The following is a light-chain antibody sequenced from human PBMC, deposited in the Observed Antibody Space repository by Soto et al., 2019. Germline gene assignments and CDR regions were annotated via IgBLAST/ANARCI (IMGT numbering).Light chain of an antibody. CDR3: QQTYSAPHT. CDR2: SAS. J-gene: IGKJ2*01. V-gene: IGKV1-39*01. CDR1: QTISNF. Sequence: DIQMTQSPSSLSASVGDRVTITCRASQTISNFLNWYQKKPGKAPTLLIYSASSLQRGVPANFSGSGSGADFTLTSSHVRPEDLATYYCQQTYSAPHTFGQGTKVEIK.